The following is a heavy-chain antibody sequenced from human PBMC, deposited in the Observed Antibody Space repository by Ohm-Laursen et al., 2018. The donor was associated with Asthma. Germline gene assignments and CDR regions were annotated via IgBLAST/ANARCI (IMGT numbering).Heavy chain of an antibody. D-gene: IGHD6-19*01. CDR3: ARDSEWLSMGGYYFDY. V-gene: IGHV3-30*03. CDR2: ISYDGSNK. J-gene: IGHJ4*02. CDR1: GFTFSSYG. Sequence: SLRLSCTASGFTFSSYGMHWVRQAPGKGPEWVAVISYDGSNKYYADSVKGRFTISRDNSKNTLCLQMNSLRAEDTAVYYCARDSEWLSMGGYYFDYWGQGTLVTVSS.